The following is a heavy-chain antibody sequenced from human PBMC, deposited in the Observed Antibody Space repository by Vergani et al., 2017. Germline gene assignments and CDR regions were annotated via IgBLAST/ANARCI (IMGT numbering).Heavy chain of an antibody. D-gene: IGHD2-2*01. V-gene: IGHV1-2*02. CDR3: ARVRQYQLPNNWFDP. CDR2: INPNSGGT. CDR1: GYTFTGYY. Sequence: QVQLVQSGAEVKKPGASVKVSCKASGYTFTGYYMHWVRQAPGQGLEWMGWINPNSGGTNYAQKFQGRVTMTRDTSISSAYMELSRLRSDETAVYYCARVRQYQLPNNWFDPWGQGTLVTVSS. J-gene: IGHJ5*02.